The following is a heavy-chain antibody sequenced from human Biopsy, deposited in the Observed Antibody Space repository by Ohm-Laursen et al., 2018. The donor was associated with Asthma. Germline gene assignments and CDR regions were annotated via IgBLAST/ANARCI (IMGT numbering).Heavy chain of an antibody. V-gene: IGHV1-3*04. D-gene: IGHD3-9*01. CDR2: VNTGNGGT. J-gene: IGHJ3*01. CDR3: ARTYYDFLTGQVKDVFGV. CDR1: GYSFATNA. Sequence: ASVKVSCKASGYSFATNAIHWVRQAPGQRLEWMGWVNTGNGGTKYSQKFQGRVTITRDTSASTAYMELRSLRSEDTATYYCARTYYDFLTGQVKDVFGVWGQGTMVTVSS.